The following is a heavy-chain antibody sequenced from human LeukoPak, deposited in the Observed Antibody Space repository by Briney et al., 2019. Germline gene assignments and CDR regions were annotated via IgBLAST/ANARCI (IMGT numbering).Heavy chain of an antibody. Sequence: GASVKVSCKASGGTFSSYAISWVRQAPGQGLEWMGGIIPIFGTANYAQKFQGRVTITADESTSTAYMELSSLRSEDTAVSYCARVPTTYGDQLLSFFDYWGQGTLVTVSS. CDR2: IIPIFGTA. J-gene: IGHJ4*02. CDR1: GGTFSSYA. CDR3: ARVPTTYGDQLLSFFDY. D-gene: IGHD2-2*01. V-gene: IGHV1-69*13.